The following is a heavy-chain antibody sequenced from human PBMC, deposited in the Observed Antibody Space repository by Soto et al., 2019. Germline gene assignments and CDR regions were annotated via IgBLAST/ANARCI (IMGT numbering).Heavy chain of an antibody. CDR2: INTDGSTT. J-gene: IGHJ4*02. Sequence: EVQLVESGGVSVQPGGSLRLSCTASGFTLSNYWMHWVRQAPGKGLVWVSRINTDGSTTTYADSVKGRFTISRDNAKNTLYRQMNSLRDEDTAVYYCVRRRRGDGYTFGYWGQGTLVTVSS. CDR1: GFTLSNYW. V-gene: IGHV3-74*01. D-gene: IGHD3-10*01. CDR3: VRRRRGDGYTFGY.